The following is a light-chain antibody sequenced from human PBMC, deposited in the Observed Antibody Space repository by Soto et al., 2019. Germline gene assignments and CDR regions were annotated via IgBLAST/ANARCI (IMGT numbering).Light chain of an antibody. CDR1: TSNIGRNS. CDR2: MND. Sequence: QAVVTQAPSVSGAPGRSVTISGSGGTSNIGRNSVNWYQQFPGTAPKLLIYMNDRRPSGVPDRFSAFRSGASASLAISGLQSEDGATYYCAAWDDNLNVVFGGGTKLTVL. V-gene: IGLV1-44*01. J-gene: IGLJ2*01. CDR3: AAWDDNLNVV.